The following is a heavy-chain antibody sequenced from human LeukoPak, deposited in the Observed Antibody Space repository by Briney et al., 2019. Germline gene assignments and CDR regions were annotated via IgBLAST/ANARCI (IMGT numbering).Heavy chain of an antibody. D-gene: IGHD6-13*01. V-gene: IGHV3-23*01. CDR2: MSGSGATI. J-gene: IGHJ4*02. Sequence: QPGGSLRLSCAVSGFTVSSNYMSWVRQAPGNGLEWVSAMSGSGATIYYADSVKGRVTISRDSSKNTLYLQMNSLRAEDTAVYYCATTPSVAATSRGRFVNWGQGTLVTVSS. CDR3: ATTPSVAATSRGRFVN. CDR1: GFTVSSNY.